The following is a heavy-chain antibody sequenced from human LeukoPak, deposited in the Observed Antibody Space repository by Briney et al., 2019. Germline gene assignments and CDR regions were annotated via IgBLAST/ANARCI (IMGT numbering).Heavy chain of an antibody. V-gene: IGHV3-48*01. Sequence: GGSLRLSCAASGFTFSTYMMNWVRQALGKGLEWLSYISSDGGAIYYADSVKGRFTISRDNAQKSLFLQMNSLRAEDTAVYFCVRELAYWGQGALVTVSS. CDR3: VRELAY. CDR2: ISSDGGAI. J-gene: IGHJ4*02. CDR1: GFTFSTYM.